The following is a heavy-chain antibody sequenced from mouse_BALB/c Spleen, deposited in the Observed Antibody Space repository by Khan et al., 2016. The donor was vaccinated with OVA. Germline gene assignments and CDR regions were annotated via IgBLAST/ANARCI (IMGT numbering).Heavy chain of an antibody. V-gene: IGHV1-77*01. Sequence: QVQLKQSGPELVKPGSSMKMSCKASGYTFTDYVLNWVKQRTGKGLEWIGQIFPGSGDTYYNEKFNGKDTLTADKSSNTVYMQLGSLTSEDSAVYFCARSCYGSLVYWGQGTTLPFSS. CDR1: GYTFTDYV. CDR2: IFPGSGDT. D-gene: IGHD1-1*01. J-gene: IGHJ2*01. CDR3: ARSCYGSLVY.